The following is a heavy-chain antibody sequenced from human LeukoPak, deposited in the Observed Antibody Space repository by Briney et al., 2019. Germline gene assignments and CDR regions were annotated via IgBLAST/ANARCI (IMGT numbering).Heavy chain of an antibody. CDR3: ARHSIAAAGYNWFDP. Sequence: PSETLSLTCTVSGGSISSYYWSWIRQPPGKGLEWIGYIYYSGSTNYNPSLKSRVTISVDTSKNQFSLKLSSVTAADTAVYYCARHSIAAAGYNWFDPWGQGTLVTVSS. J-gene: IGHJ5*02. CDR1: GGSISSYY. V-gene: IGHV4-59*08. CDR2: IYYSGST. D-gene: IGHD6-13*01.